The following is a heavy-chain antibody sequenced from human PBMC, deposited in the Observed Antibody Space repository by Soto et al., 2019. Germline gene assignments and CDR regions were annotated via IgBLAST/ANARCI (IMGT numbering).Heavy chain of an antibody. J-gene: IGHJ3*01. V-gene: IGHV1-18*01. Sequence: ASVKVSCKAPGYTFTSYGISWVRQAPGQGLEWMGWISAYNGNTNYAQKLQGRVTMTTDTSTSTAYMELRSLRSDDTAVYYCARLVIVMVDSCDSGSCVTTCRPGHSFDFWGQGPMVTVS. D-gene: IGHD2-15*01. CDR1: GYTFTSYG. CDR2: ISAYNGNT. CDR3: ARLVIVMVDSCDSGSCVTTCRPGHSFDF.